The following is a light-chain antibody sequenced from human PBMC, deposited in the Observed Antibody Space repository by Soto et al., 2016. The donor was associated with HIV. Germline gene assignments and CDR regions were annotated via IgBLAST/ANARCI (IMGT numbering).Light chain of an antibody. J-gene: IGLJ1*01. CDR3: QAWDSDTGV. CDR1: TLKTRF. Sequence: SFQVSQPPSVSVSPGHTARITCSGETLKTRFTCWYQLRPGQSPVLLIYENDKRPSGIPERFSGSSSGNTATLTITGTQALDGADYYCQAWDSDTGVFGTGTNLIVL. V-gene: IGLV3-1*01. CDR2: END.